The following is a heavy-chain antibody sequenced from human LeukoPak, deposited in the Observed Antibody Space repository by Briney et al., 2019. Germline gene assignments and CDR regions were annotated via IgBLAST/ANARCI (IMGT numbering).Heavy chain of an antibody. D-gene: IGHD3-10*01. Sequence: ASVKVSCKVSGYTLTELSMHWVRQAPGKGLEWMGGFDPEDGETIYAQKFQGRVTMTEDTSTDTAYMELSSPRSEDTAVYYCATAPVVYYGSGSYLYWGQGTLVTVSS. J-gene: IGHJ4*02. CDR3: ATAPVVYYGSGSYLY. V-gene: IGHV1-24*01. CDR1: GYTLTELS. CDR2: FDPEDGET.